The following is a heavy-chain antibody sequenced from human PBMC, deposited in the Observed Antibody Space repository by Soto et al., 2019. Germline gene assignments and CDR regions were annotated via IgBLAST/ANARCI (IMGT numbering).Heavy chain of an antibody. CDR3: AKGGYYGSGEVFYYYYMDV. Sequence: EVQLLESGGGLVQPGGSLRLSCAASGFTFSSYAMSWVRQAPGKGLEWVSAISGSGGSTYYADSVKGRFTISRDNSKNTLYLQMNSLRAEDTAVYYCAKGGYYGSGEVFYYYYMDVWGKGTTVTVSS. J-gene: IGHJ6*03. D-gene: IGHD3-10*01. CDR2: ISGSGGST. CDR1: GFTFSSYA. V-gene: IGHV3-23*01.